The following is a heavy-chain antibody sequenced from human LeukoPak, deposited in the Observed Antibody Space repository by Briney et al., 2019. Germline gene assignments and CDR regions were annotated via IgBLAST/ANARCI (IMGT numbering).Heavy chain of an antibody. V-gene: IGHV3-30-3*01. Sequence: GGSLRLSCAASGLTFSSNARHWVRQAPGRGLEWGAVISYDGSNKYYADSVKGRFTISRDNSKNTLYLQMNSLRAEDTAVYYCARDLKHCSSTSCYNWFDPWGQGTLVTVSS. CDR2: ISYDGSNK. CDR1: GLTFSSNA. CDR3: ARDLKHCSSTSCYNWFDP. D-gene: IGHD2-2*01. J-gene: IGHJ5*02.